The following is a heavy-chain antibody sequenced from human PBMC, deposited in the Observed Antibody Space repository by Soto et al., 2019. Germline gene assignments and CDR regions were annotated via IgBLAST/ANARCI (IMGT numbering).Heavy chain of an antibody. CDR2: ISGSGGGT. J-gene: IGHJ4*02. CDR3: ARDQRGYSYGRFDY. Sequence: GSLRLSCAASGFTFSSYAMSWVRQAPGKGLEWVSAISGSGGGTYYADSVKGRFTISRDNSKNTLYLQMNSLRAEDTAVYYCARDQRGYSYGRFDYWGQGTLVTVSS. D-gene: IGHD5-18*01. V-gene: IGHV3-23*01. CDR1: GFTFSSYA.